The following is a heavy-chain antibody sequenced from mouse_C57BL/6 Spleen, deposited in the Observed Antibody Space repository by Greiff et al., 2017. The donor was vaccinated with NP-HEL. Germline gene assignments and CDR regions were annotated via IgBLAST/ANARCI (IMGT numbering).Heavy chain of an antibody. CDR3: ATHYYGSSPYAMDY. J-gene: IGHJ4*01. D-gene: IGHD1-1*01. CDR2: IWGVGST. V-gene: IGHV2-6*01. CDR1: GFSLTSYG. Sequence: VKVEESGPGLVAPSQSLSITCTVSGFSLTSYGVDWVRQSPGKGLEWLGVIWGVGSTNYNSALKSRLSISKDNSKSQVFLKMNSLQTDDTAMYYCATHYYGSSPYAMDYWGQGTSVTVSS.